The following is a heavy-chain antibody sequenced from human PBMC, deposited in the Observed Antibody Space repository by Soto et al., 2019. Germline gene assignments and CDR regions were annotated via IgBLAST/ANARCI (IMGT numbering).Heavy chain of an antibody. Sequence: QVQLQESGPGLVKPSGALSLTCAVSGASISGSEWWSWVRQPPGQGLEWIGEIYHTGSTNYNPSLKSRVTMSIDKSKNQFSLKLTSVTAADTSVYYCARYGQYAVDYWGQGTLGTVS. D-gene: IGHD4-17*01. CDR2: IYHTGST. CDR3: ARYGQYAVDY. J-gene: IGHJ4*02. CDR1: GASISGSEW. V-gene: IGHV4-4*02.